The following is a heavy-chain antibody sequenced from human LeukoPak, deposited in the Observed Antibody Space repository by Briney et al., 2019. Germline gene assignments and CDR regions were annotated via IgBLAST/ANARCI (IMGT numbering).Heavy chain of an antibody. J-gene: IGHJ5*02. V-gene: IGHV2-5*01. D-gene: IGHD3-10*01. Sequence: SGPTLVNPTQTLTLTCTFSGFSLSTRGVGVGWIRQPPGKALEWLALIYWNDYKRYSPSLKRRLTITKDTSKNQVVLTMTNMDPVDTATYYCAHSDVYYYGSGSYSGWFDPWGQGTLVTVSS. CDR1: GFSLSTRGVG. CDR2: IYWNDYK. CDR3: AHSDVYYYGSGSYSGWFDP.